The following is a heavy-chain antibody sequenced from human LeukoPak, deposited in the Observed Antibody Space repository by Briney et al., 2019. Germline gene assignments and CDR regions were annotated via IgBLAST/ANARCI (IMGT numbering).Heavy chain of an antibody. CDR3: ARDREEYQLLYY. Sequence: ASVKVSCKASGYTFTSYYMHWVRQAPGQGLEWMGIINPSGGSTSYAQKFQGRVTMTRDTSTSTVYMELSSLRSEATAVYYCARDREEYQLLYYWGQGTLVTVSS. CDR1: GYTFTSYY. J-gene: IGHJ4*02. V-gene: IGHV1-46*03. CDR2: INPSGGST. D-gene: IGHD2-2*01.